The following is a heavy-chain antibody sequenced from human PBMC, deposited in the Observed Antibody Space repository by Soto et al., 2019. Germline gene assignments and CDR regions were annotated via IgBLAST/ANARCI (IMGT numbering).Heavy chain of an antibody. CDR1: GFTFSSYS. D-gene: IGHD4-17*01. CDR3: ARATVTTGRIGDFDM. J-gene: IGHJ3*02. CDR2: ITSSSSYI. Sequence: EVQLVESGGGLVKPGGSLRLSCAASGFTFSSYSMNWVRQAPGKGLEWVSSITSSSSYINYADSVKGRFTISRDNAKNSLSLQTNSLRAEDTAVYYCARATVTTGRIGDFDMWGQRTMVTVSS. V-gene: IGHV3-21*01.